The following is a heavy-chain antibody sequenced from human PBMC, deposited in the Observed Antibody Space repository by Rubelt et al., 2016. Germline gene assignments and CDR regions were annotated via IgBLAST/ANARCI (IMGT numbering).Heavy chain of an antibody. CDR3: ARQDSNYAFDY. CDR2: IYYSGST. V-gene: IGHV4-61*01. J-gene: IGHJ4*02. CDR1: GGSVSSGSYY. Sequence: QVQLQESGPGLVKPSETLSLTCTVSGGSVSSGSYYWSWIRQPPGKGLEWIGYIYYSGSTNYNPSLKSRVTISVDTSKNQFYLKLSSVTAADTAVYYCARQDSNYAFDYWGQGTLVTVSS. D-gene: IGHD4-11*01.